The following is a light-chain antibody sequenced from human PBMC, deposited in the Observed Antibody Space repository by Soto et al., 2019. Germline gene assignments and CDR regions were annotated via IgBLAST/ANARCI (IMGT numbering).Light chain of an antibody. CDR1: PPFFYFSNQKHC. Sequence: DIVMRQSPDSLAVSLGARATINCKSGPPFFYFSNQKHCLASYHPKPSQPPNLLIYWAFTLESGVPDRFRGTVAGTHVTLTYCSLQAEYVAVYYCHQYYSSPATFGGWTK. V-gene: IGKV4-1*01. J-gene: IGKJ4*01. CDR2: WAF. CDR3: HQYYSSPAT.